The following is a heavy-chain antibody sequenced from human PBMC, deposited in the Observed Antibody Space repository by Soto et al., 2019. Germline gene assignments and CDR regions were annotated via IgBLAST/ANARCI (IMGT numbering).Heavy chain of an antibody. CDR2: IYAGGST. Sequence: EVHLVESGGGLVQPGGSLRLSCAASGFTVSNNYMNWVRQSPGKGLEWVSVIYAGGSTYHADSVKGRFTVSRDNSKNTVSLQMNSLRAEDTVVYYCVTAVTGHFEYWGRGTMVTVSS. V-gene: IGHV3-66*01. CDR3: VTAVTGHFEY. J-gene: IGHJ4*02. CDR1: GFTVSNNY. D-gene: IGHD6-19*01.